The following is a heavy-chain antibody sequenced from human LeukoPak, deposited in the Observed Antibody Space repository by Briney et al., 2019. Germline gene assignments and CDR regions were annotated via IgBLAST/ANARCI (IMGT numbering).Heavy chain of an antibody. J-gene: IGHJ6*02. D-gene: IGHD3-10*01. CDR3: AKDLYYYGSAEYGMDV. Sequence: GGSLRLSCAASGFTFSSHWMHWVRQVPGEGLVWVSSIDSDGSTTNYADSVKGRCTISRDNSKNTLYLQMNSLRAEDTAVYYCAKDLYYYGSAEYGMDVWGQGTTVTVSS. CDR2: IDSDGSTT. CDR1: GFTFSSHW. V-gene: IGHV3-74*01.